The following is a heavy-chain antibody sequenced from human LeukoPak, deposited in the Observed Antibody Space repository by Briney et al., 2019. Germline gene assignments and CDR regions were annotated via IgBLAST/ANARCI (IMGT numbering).Heavy chain of an antibody. D-gene: IGHD3-16*02. V-gene: IGHV3-74*01. CDR2: INSDGSST. J-gene: IGHJ4*02. CDR1: GFTFSSYW. Sequence: PGGSLRLSCAASGFTFSSYWMHWVRQAPGKGLVWVSRINSDGSSTSYADSVKGRFTISRDNAKNTLYLQMNSLRAEDTAVYYCARVIYDYVWGSYRYWGQGTLVTVSS. CDR3: ARVIYDYVWGSYRY.